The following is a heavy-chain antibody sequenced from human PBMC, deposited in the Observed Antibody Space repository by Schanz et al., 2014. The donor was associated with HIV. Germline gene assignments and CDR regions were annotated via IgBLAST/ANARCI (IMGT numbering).Heavy chain of an antibody. CDR2: IYHSGST. CDR1: GGSVSGHY. D-gene: IGHD6-13*01. Sequence: QVQLQQWGAGLLKPSETLSLTCAVYGGSVSGHYWSWIRQHPGKGLEWIGYIYHSGSTYYNPSLKTRVTISVDTSKNQFSLKLRSVTAADTAVYYCAREGMEQMVNILDVWGQGTRVNVSS. CDR3: AREGMEQMVNILDV. J-gene: IGHJ6*02. V-gene: IGHV4-34*01.